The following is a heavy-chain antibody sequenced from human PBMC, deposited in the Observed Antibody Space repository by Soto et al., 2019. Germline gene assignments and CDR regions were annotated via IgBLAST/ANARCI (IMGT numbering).Heavy chain of an antibody. V-gene: IGHV3-74*01. CDR2: IGSDGSPT. Sequence: EVQLVESGGGLVQPGGSLRLSCAASGFTFSTYWIHWVRQAPGKGLVWVSRIGSDGSPTRYADSVKGRFTISRDNAKNTLYLQMSSLSADDEAVYYCARVRGYGDYFYFDYWGQGTLVTVSS. CDR3: ARVRGYGDYFYFDY. CDR1: GFTFSTYW. D-gene: IGHD4-17*01. J-gene: IGHJ4*02.